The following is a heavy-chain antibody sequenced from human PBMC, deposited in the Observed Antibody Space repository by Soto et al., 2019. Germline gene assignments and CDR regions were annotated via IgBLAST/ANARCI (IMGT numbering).Heavy chain of an antibody. V-gene: IGHV3-33*01. CDR2: ISYDGRNK. CDR1: GFTFSNHG. CDR3: ARDRGWSRSHYFDS. Sequence: QVQSVESGGGVVQPGTSLRLSCAVSGFTFSNHGMHWVRQAPGKGLEWVAFISYDGRNKDYVDSLKGRFTISRDNFKDTMFLQMNTLRADVTAVYYCARDRGWSRSHYFDSWGQGTLVTVSS. J-gene: IGHJ4*02. D-gene: IGHD2-15*01.